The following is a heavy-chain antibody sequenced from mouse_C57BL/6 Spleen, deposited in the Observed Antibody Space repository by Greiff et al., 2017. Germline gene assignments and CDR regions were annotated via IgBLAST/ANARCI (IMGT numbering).Heavy chain of an antibody. D-gene: IGHD4-1*01. CDR2: ISSGSSTI. CDR1: GFTFSDYG. Sequence: EVKLVESGGGLVKPGRSLKLSCAASGFTFSDYGLHWVRQAPEKGLEWVAYISSGSSTIFYADTVKGRFTISRDNAKNTLFLQMTSLRSEDTAMYYCAKLGRFAYWGQGTLVTVSA. V-gene: IGHV5-17*01. J-gene: IGHJ3*01. CDR3: AKLGRFAY.